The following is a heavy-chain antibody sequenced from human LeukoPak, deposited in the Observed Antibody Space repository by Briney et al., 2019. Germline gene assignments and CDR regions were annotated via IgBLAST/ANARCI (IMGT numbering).Heavy chain of an antibody. CDR3: ARDYSLRSHFDY. CDR2: ISSSSSYI. CDR1: GLTFSSYS. D-gene: IGHD1-26*01. V-gene: IGHV3-21*01. J-gene: IGHJ4*02. Sequence: PGGSLRLSCAASGLTFSSYSMNWVRQAPGKGLEWVSSISSSSSYIYYADSVRGRFTISRDNAKNSLYLQMNSLRAEDTAVYYCARDYSLRSHFDYWGQGTLVTVSS.